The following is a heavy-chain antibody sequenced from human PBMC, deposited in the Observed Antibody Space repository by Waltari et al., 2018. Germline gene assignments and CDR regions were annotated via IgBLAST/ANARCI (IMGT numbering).Heavy chain of an antibody. CDR3: AREWGMVRGVIKGPIDY. CDR1: GFTFSSYG. V-gene: IGHV3-33*08. D-gene: IGHD3-10*01. CDR2: IWYDGSNK. J-gene: IGHJ4*02. Sequence: QVQLVESGGGVVQPGRSLRLTCAASGFTFSSYGMHWVRPAPGKGLEWGAVIWYDGSNKYYADSVKGRFTISRDNSKNTLYLQMNSLRAEDTAVYYCAREWGMVRGVIKGPIDYWGQGTLVTVSS.